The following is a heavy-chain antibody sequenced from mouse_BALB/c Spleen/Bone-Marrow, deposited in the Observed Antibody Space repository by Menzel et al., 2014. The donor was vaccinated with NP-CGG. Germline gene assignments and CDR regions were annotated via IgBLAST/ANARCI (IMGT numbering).Heavy chain of an antibody. CDR3: ARSYYAMDY. D-gene: IGHD1-1*01. CDR2: IDPANGNT. V-gene: IGHV14-3*02. Sequence: EVKLQESGAELVKPGASVKLSCTASGFNIKDTYMHWVKQRPEQGLEWIGRIDPANGNTKYDPKFQGKATITADTSSNTPYLQLSSLTSEDADVYYCARSYYAMDYWGQGTSVTVSS. CDR1: GFNIKDTY. J-gene: IGHJ4*01.